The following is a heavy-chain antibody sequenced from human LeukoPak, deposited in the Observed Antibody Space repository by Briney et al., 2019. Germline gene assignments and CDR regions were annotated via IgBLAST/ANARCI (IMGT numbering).Heavy chain of an antibody. CDR2: IYSGGST. Sequence: GGSLRLSCAASGFTVSSNYMSWVRQAPGKGLEWVSLIYSGGSTYYSDSVKGRFTMSRGNSKNTLYLQMSSLRAEDTAVYYCARLYYGSGNYRQFDYWGQGTLVTVSS. J-gene: IGHJ4*02. V-gene: IGHV3-53*01. D-gene: IGHD3-10*01. CDR1: GFTVSSNY. CDR3: ARLYYGSGNYRQFDY.